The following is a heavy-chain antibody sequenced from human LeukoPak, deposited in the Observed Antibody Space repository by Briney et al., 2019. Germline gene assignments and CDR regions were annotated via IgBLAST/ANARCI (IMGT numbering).Heavy chain of an antibody. J-gene: IGHJ4*02. CDR3: AKCRGGSAWYYFDY. CDR1: EFTFSSYA. V-gene: IGHV3-23*01. D-gene: IGHD6-13*01. CDR2: ISCNGETT. Sequence: GGSLRLSCAASEFTFSSYAMSWVRQAPGKGLEWVSAISCNGETTYYADSVKGRFTISRDNSKNTLFLQMNSLRAEDTAVYYCAKCRGGSAWYYFDYWGQGTLVTVSS.